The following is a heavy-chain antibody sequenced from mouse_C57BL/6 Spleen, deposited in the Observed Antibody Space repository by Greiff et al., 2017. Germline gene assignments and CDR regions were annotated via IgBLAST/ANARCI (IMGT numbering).Heavy chain of an antibody. CDR2: INPGRGGT. V-gene: IGHV1-54*01. J-gene: IGHJ2*01. CDR1: GYAFTNYL. Sequence: QVQLQQSGAELVRPGTSVKVSCKASGYAFTNYLMDWLKQRPGQGLEWIGVINPGRGGTNYNEKFKGTATLTADKSSSTAYMQLSSLTSEDAAVYLCERDESLYFDYGGQGTTLTVST. D-gene: IGHD6-1*01. CDR3: ERDESLYFDY.